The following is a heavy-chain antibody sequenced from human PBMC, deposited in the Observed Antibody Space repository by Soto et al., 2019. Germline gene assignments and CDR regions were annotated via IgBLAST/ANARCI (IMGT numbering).Heavy chain of an antibody. J-gene: IGHJ1*01. CDR2: IYYSGST. D-gene: IGHD3-10*01. V-gene: IGHV4-30-4*01. CDR1: GGSISSGDYY. CDR3: ARGPSVLPCPECFQH. Sequence: PSETLSLTCTVSGGSISSGDYYWSWIRQPPGKGLEWIGYIYYSGSTYYNPSLKSRVTISVDTSKNQFSLKLSSVTAADTAVYYCARGPSVLPCPECFQHWGQGTLVPSSS.